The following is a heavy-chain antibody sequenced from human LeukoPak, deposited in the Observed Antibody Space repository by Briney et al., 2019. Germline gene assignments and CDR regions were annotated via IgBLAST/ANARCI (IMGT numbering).Heavy chain of an antibody. CDR3: ARPRAGAYFDY. Sequence: SETLSLTCAVYGGSFSGYYWSWIRQPPGKGLEWIGEINHSGSTNYNPSLKSRVTISVDTSKNQFSLKLSSVTAADTAVYYCARPRAGAYFDYWGQGTLVTVSS. CDR2: INHSGST. J-gene: IGHJ4*02. D-gene: IGHD6-13*01. CDR1: GGSFSGYY. V-gene: IGHV4-34*01.